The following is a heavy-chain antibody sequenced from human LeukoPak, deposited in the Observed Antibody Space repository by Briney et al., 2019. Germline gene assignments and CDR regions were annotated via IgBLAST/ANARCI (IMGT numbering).Heavy chain of an antibody. Sequence: PSETLSLTCTVSGYSISSGYYWGWIRQPPGKGLEWIGSMYHSGSTHYNPSLKSRVTISVDTSKNQFSLKLSSVTAADTAVYYCASDRFGELLQYFQHWGQGTLVTVSS. CDR3: ASDRFGELLQYFQH. D-gene: IGHD3-10*01. J-gene: IGHJ1*01. CDR2: MYHSGST. CDR1: GYSISSGYY. V-gene: IGHV4-38-2*02.